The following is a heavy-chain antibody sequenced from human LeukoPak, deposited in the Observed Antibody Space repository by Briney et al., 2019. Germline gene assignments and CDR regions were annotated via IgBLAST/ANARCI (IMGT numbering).Heavy chain of an antibody. V-gene: IGHV1-18*01. CDR3: AKVGRAIRAVSGTRSWGGFDP. J-gene: IGHJ5*02. D-gene: IGHD6-19*01. CDR2: ISAYNGNT. CDR1: GYTFTSYG. Sequence: ASVKVSCKASGYTFTSYGISWVRQAPGQGLEWMGWISAYNGNTHYAQKLQGRVTITTDTSTSTVYMELRSLNSDDTVVYYCAKVGRAIRAVSGTRSWGGFDPWGQGTLVTVSS.